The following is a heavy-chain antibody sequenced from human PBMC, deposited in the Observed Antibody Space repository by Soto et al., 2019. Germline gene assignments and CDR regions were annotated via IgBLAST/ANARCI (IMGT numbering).Heavy chain of an antibody. CDR3: ARLPYYYGSGSYYYYGMDV. Sequence: AGESLKISCKGSGYSFTSYWISWVRQMPGKGLEWVGRIDPSDSYTNYSPSFQGHVTISADKSISTAYPQWSSLKASDTAMYYCARLPYYYGSGSYYYYGMDVWGQGTTVTAP. D-gene: IGHD3-10*01. V-gene: IGHV5-10-1*01. CDR2: IDPSDSYT. J-gene: IGHJ6*02. CDR1: GYSFTSYW.